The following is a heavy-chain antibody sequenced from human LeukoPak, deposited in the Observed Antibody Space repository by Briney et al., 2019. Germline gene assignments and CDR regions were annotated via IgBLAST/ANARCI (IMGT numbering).Heavy chain of an antibody. D-gene: IGHD2-2*01. J-gene: IGHJ4*02. CDR3: VNGAAGQYCTSPTCYR. Sequence: GGSLRLSCAVSGFIFSSYSMTWVRQAPGKGLEWVSAINARGEDTYYAHPVRRLFTVSRNSSENTVYVQVKTLRAEDTAVYYCVNGAAGQYCTSPTCYRWGRGALVTVSS. CDR1: GFIFSSYS. CDR2: INARGEDT. V-gene: IGHV3-23*01.